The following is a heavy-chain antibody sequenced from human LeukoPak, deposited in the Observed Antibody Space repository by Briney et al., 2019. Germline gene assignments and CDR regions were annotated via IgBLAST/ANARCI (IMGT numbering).Heavy chain of an antibody. CDR2: INPNSGGT. CDR3: ATGGGWLQLRGTNLDY. V-gene: IGHV1-2*06. D-gene: IGHD5-24*01. Sequence: GASVKVSCKASGYTFTGYYMHWVRQAPGQGLEWMGRINPNSGGTNYAQKFQGRVTMTRDTSISTAYMELSRLRSDDTAVYYCATGGGWLQLRGTNLDYWGQGTLVTVSS. CDR1: GYTFTGYY. J-gene: IGHJ4*02.